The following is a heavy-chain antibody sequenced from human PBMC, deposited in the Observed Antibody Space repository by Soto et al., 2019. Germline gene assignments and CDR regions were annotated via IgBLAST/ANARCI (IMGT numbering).Heavy chain of an antibody. CDR2: IYWDDDK. D-gene: IGHD3-22*01. CDR1: GFSLSTSGVG. J-gene: IGHJ5*02. V-gene: IGHV2-5*02. Sequence: SGPTLVSPTQTLTLTCTLSGFSLSTSGVGVSWIRQPPGKALEWLGVIYWDDDKRYSTSLKSRLTITKDTSKNQVVLTMTNIDPVDTATYYCAHSLIGYYYDSSGSNWFDPWGQGTLVTVSS. CDR3: AHSLIGYYYDSSGSNWFDP.